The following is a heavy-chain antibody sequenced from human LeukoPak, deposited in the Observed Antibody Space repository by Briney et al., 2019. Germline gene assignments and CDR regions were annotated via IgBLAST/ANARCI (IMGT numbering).Heavy chain of an antibody. Sequence: GASVKVSCKASGYTFTGYYMHWVRQAPGQGLEWMGWINPNSGGTNHAQKFQGRVTMTRDTSISTAYMELSRLRSDDTAVYYCASPNYYGSGISDAFDIWGQGTMVTVSS. CDR2: INPNSGGT. J-gene: IGHJ3*02. D-gene: IGHD3-10*01. CDR1: GYTFTGYY. CDR3: ASPNYYGSGISDAFDI. V-gene: IGHV1-2*02.